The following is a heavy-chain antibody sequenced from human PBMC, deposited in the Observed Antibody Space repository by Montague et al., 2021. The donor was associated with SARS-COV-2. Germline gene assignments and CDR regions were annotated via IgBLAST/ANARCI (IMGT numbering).Heavy chain of an antibody. CDR3: ARTEYNWNDWFDP. CDR1: GGSISSCY. CDR2: IFHSGIT. Sequence: SETLSLTCTVSGGSISSCYWRWIRQSPGRGLVWIGYIFHSGITDYNPSLKSRVTISVDMSKNQFSLQLNTVTAADSAVYCCARTEYNWNDWFDPWGQGTLVTVSS. J-gene: IGHJ5*02. V-gene: IGHV4-59*13. D-gene: IGHD1-20*01.